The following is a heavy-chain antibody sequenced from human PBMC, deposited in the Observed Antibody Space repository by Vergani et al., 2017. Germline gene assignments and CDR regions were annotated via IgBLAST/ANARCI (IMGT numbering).Heavy chain of an antibody. D-gene: IGHD3-3*01. Sequence: QVTLKESGPVLVKPTETLTLTCTVSGVSLSNARMGVSWIRQPPGKALEWLAHIFSNDEKSYSTSLKSRLTISKDTSKSQVVLTMTNMDPVDTATYYCALVTYYDFWSGYPLDYWGQGTLVTVSS. CDR1: GVSLSNARMG. CDR2: IFSNDEK. CDR3: ALVTYYDFWSGYPLDY. J-gene: IGHJ4*02. V-gene: IGHV2-26*01.